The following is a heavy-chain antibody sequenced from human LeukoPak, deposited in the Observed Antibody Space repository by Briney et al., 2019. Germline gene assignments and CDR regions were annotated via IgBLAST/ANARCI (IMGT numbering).Heavy chain of an antibody. J-gene: IGHJ4*02. CDR1: GYSISSGRY. V-gene: IGHV4-38-2*01. Sequence: SETLSLTCAVSGYSISSGRYWGWIRQPPGKGLEWIGSIYHSGSTYYNPSLKSRVTISVDTSKNQFSLNLRSVTAADAAVYYCARSLSTAGIDYWGQGTLVTVSS. CDR2: IYHSGST. D-gene: IGHD2-2*01. CDR3: ARSLSTAGIDY.